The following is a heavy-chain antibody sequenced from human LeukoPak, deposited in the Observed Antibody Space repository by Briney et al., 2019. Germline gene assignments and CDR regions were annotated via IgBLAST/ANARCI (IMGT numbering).Heavy chain of an antibody. CDR2: INHSGST. Sequence: PSETLSLTCAVYGGSFSGYYWSWIRQPPGKGLEWIGEINHSGSTNYNPSLKSRVTISVDTSKNRFSLKLSSVTAADTAVYYCAMVSSSWGYFDYWGQGTLVTVSS. J-gene: IGHJ4*02. D-gene: IGHD3-16*01. V-gene: IGHV4-34*01. CDR1: GGSFSGYY. CDR3: AMVSSSWGYFDY.